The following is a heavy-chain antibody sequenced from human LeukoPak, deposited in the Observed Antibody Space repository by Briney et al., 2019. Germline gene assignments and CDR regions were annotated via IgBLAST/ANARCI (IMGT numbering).Heavy chain of an antibody. V-gene: IGHV1-2*02. Sequence: ASVKVSCKASGYTFTSYDINWVRQATGQGLEWMGWINPNSGGTNYAQKFQGRVTMTRDTSISTAYMELSRLRSDDTAVYYCARDSELRFLEWLSPLFDYWGQGTLVTVSS. J-gene: IGHJ4*02. CDR1: GYTFTSYD. CDR2: INPNSGGT. D-gene: IGHD3-3*01. CDR3: ARDSELRFLEWLSPLFDY.